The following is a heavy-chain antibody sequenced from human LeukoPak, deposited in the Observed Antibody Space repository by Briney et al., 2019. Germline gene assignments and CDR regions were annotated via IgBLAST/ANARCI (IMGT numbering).Heavy chain of an antibody. CDR2: IKQDGSEK. D-gene: IGHD2-15*01. V-gene: IGHV3-7*05. CDR1: GFTFSGYW. CDR3: AKYLGCNFDY. J-gene: IGHJ4*02. Sequence: GGSLRLSCAASGFTFSGYWMSWVRQAPGKGLEWVANIKQDGSEKNYVDSVKGRFTISRDNAENSLYLQMNSLRAEDTAVYYCAKYLGCNFDYWGQGTLVTVSS.